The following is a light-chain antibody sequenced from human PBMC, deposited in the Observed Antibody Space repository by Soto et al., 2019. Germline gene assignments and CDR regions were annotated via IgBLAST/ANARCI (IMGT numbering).Light chain of an antibody. CDR2: DAS. Sequence: DIHLAQSPSFLSASVSDRRAMXRRPSQALPNNMAWYQQKPGKPPKLLIYDASGLESGVPSRFSGSGSGTEFTLTISSLQPDDFATYYCHQYNSYSPTFGQGTKVDIK. J-gene: IGKJ1*01. CDR1: QALPNN. V-gene: IGKV1-5*01. CDR3: HQYNSYSPT.